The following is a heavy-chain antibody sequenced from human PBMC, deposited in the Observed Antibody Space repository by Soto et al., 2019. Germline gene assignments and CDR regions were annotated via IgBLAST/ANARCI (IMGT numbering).Heavy chain of an antibody. D-gene: IGHD1-20*01. J-gene: IGHJ6*02. V-gene: IGHV3-15*01. CDR2: IKSKTDGGTT. CDR1: GFTFSNAW. Sequence: GGSLRLSCAASGFTFSNAWMSWVRQAPGKGLEWVGRIKSKTDGGTTDYAAPVKGRFTISRDDSKNTLYLQMNSLKTEDTAVYYCTTDQTNWNYDYYGMDVWGQGTTVTVSS. CDR3: TTDQTNWNYDYYGMDV.